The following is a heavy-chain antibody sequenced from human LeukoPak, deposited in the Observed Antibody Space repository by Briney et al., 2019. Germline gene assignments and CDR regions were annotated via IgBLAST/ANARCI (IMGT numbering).Heavy chain of an antibody. V-gene: IGHV3-23*01. CDR3: AKFDCTNGVCYYYYYGMDV. J-gene: IGHJ6*02. CDR2: ISGSGGRT. Sequence: GRSLRLSYAASGSTFSSCGISWVRQAPGNGLEWVSSISGSGGRTYYASSVKGRFTISRDNSKNTLYLQMNSLRDEDTAVYYCAKFDCTNGVCYYYYYGMDVWGQGTTVTVSS. CDR1: GSTFSSCG. D-gene: IGHD2-8*01.